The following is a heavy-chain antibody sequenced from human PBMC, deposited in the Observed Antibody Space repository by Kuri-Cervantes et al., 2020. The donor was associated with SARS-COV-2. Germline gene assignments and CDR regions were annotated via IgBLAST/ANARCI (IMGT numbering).Heavy chain of an antibody. D-gene: IGHD3-22*01. J-gene: IGHJ6*02. CDR3: ARDRNGYYYDSSGYQEYYYYGMDV. Sequence: SETLSLTCTVSGGSISSYYWSWIRQPPGKGLEWIGYIYYSGSTNYNPSLKSRVTISVDTSKNQFSLKLSSVTAADTAVYYCARDRNGYYYDSSGYQEYYYYGMDVWGQGTTVTLSS. CDR2: IYYSGST. CDR1: GGSISSYY. V-gene: IGHV4-59*01.